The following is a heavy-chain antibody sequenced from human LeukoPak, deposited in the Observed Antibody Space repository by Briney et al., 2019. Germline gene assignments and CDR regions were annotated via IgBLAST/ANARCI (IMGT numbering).Heavy chain of an antibody. CDR2: IIPIFGTA. D-gene: IGHD3-22*01. CDR3: ARDLHYDSSGYYDNYFDY. CDR1: GGTFSSYA. V-gene: IGHV1-69*05. Sequence: ASVKVSCKASGGTFSSYAISWVRQAPGQGLEWMGRIIPIFGTANYAQKFQGRVTITTDESTSTAYMELSSLRSEDTAVYYCARDLHYDSSGYYDNYFDYWGQGTLVTVS. J-gene: IGHJ4*02.